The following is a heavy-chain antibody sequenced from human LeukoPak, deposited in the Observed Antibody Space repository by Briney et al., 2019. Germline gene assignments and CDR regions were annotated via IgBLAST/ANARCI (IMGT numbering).Heavy chain of an antibody. CDR2: IYPDDSDT. D-gene: IGHD4-17*01. J-gene: IGHJ3*02. Sequence: GESLKISCKGSGYNFTSYWIGWVRQMPGKGLEWMGIIYPDDSDTRYSPSFQGQVTISADKSISTAYPHWSSLKASDTAMYYCARQTYGDYVYDAFDIWGQGTMVTVSS. V-gene: IGHV5-51*01. CDR1: GYNFTSYW. CDR3: ARQTYGDYVYDAFDI.